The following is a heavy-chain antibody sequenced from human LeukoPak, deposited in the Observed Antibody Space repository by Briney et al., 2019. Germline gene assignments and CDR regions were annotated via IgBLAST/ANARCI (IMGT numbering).Heavy chain of an antibody. J-gene: IGHJ5*02. CDR1: GGTFSSYA. CDR2: IIPIFGTA. V-gene: IGHV1-69*01. CDR3: AYMVRGAIGWFDP. D-gene: IGHD3-10*01. Sequence: SMKVSCKASGGTFSSYAISWVRQAPGQGLEWMGGIIPIFGTANYAQKFQGRVTITADESTSTAYMELSSLRSEDTAVYYCAYMVRGAIGWFDPWGQGTLVTVSS.